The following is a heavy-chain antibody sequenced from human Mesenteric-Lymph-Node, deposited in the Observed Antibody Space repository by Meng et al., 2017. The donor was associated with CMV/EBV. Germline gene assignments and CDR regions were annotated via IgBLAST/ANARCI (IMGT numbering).Heavy chain of an antibody. Sequence: ASVKVSCKASGYTFTSYGISWVRQAPGQGLEWMGWISAYNGNTNYAQKLQGRVTMTTDTSTSTAYMELRSLRSDDTAVYYCARDSRSTFYDFWSAPSDYWGQGTLVTVSS. CDR2: ISAYNGNT. V-gene: IGHV1-18*01. CDR1: GYTFTSYG. CDR3: ARDSRSTFYDFWSAPSDY. J-gene: IGHJ4*02. D-gene: IGHD3-3*01.